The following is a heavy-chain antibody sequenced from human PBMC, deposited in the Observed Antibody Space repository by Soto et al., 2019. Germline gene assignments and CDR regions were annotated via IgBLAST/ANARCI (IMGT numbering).Heavy chain of an antibody. J-gene: IGHJ4*02. Sequence: QVQLQESGPGLVKPSQTLSLTCTVSGGSISSGGYYWSWIRQHPGKGLEWIGYIYYSGSTYYNPSHKSGVTISVDTSKNQFYLKLSSVTAADTAVYYCARGAVYDFWSGSVDYWGQGTLVTVSS. D-gene: IGHD3-3*01. CDR3: ARGAVYDFWSGSVDY. CDR1: GGSISSGGYY. V-gene: IGHV4-31*03. CDR2: IYYSGST.